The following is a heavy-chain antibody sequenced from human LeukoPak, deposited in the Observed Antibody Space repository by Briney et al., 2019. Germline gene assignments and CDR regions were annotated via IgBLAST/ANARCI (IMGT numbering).Heavy chain of an antibody. CDR3: ARDRDYSSNWYFDL. D-gene: IGHD6-13*01. CDR2: ISSSSSYI. CDR1: GFTFSSYS. V-gene: IGHV3-21*04. Sequence: GGSLRLSCAASGFTFSSYSMNWVRQAPGKGLEWVSSISSSSSYIYYADSVKGRFTISRDNAKNTLYLQMNSLRAEDTAVYYCARDRDYSSNWYFDLWGRGTLVTVSS. J-gene: IGHJ2*01.